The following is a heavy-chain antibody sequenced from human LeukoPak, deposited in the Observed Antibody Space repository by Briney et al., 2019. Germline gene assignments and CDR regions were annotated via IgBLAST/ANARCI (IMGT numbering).Heavy chain of an antibody. Sequence: ASVKVSCKASGYTFTGNYIHWVRQAPGQGPEWMGWINPKTGGANSAQKFQGRLTTPRDRPISTVYMELSRLRSADTAVYFCARGARLTYYYESGDFSCFDSWGQGSLVTVSS. V-gene: IGHV1-2*02. CDR2: INPKTGGA. J-gene: IGHJ4*02. CDR3: ARGARLTYYYESGDFSCFDS. CDR1: GYTFTGNY. D-gene: IGHD2-21*01.